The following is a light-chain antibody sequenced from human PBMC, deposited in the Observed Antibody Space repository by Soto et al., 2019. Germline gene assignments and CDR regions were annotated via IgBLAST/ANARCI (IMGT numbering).Light chain of an antibody. CDR2: WAS. V-gene: IGKV4-1*01. J-gene: IGKJ2*01. CDR3: HQYYNQYRT. Sequence: DIVMTQSPDSLAVSLGERATIHCKSSQSVLYTSNNKNYLAWYQQKPGQPPKLLIYWASTRESGVPDRFSGSGSGTDFTLTISSLQAEDVAVYYCHQYYNQYRTFGQGTKLEI. CDR1: QSVLYTSNNKNY.